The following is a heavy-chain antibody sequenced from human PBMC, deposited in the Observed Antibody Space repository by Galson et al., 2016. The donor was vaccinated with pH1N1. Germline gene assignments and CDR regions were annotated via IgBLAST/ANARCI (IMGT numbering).Heavy chain of an antibody. Sequence: SVKVSCKASGGTFNSNDISWLRQAPGQGLEWMGRIIPILGSTNYAQKFQGKITITADESTSTAYMELNSLRSEDTALYYCAREDYYDVDLSDWYFDLWGRGTLVTVSS. CDR2: IIPILGST. V-gene: IGHV1-69*13. CDR1: GGTFNSND. D-gene: IGHD3-22*01. CDR3: AREDYYDVDLSDWYFDL. J-gene: IGHJ2*01.